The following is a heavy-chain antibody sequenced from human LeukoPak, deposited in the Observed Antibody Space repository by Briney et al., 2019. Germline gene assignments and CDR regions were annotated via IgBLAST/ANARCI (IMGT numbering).Heavy chain of an antibody. V-gene: IGHV3-30*18. CDR3: AKTLTTAHYYYYGMDV. D-gene: IGHD4-11*01. CDR1: GFTFSSYG. Sequence: PGGSLRLSCAASGFTFSSYGMHWVRQAPGKGLEWVAVISYDGGNKYYADSVKGRFTISRDNSKNTLYLQMNSLRAEDTAVYYCAKTLTTAHYYYYGMDVWGQGTTVTVSS. J-gene: IGHJ6*02. CDR2: ISYDGGNK.